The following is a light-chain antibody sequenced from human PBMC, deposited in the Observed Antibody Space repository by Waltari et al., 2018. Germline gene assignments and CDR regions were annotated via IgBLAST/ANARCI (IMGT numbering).Light chain of an antibody. CDR2: DVN. CDR3: NSSTSGRTWV. V-gene: IGLV2-14*04. Sequence: WFQQLPVKYPELVIHDVNMWPSGVSSRCSGSRSGNAASLTISGLQAEDEAIYYCNSSTSGRTWVFGGGTRLTVL. J-gene: IGLJ3*02.